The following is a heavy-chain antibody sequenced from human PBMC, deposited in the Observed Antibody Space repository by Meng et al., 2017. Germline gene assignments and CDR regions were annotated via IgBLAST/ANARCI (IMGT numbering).Heavy chain of an antibody. CDR2: ISSSSSYI. CDR1: GFTFSSYS. V-gene: IGHV3-21*01. Sequence: EVQRVESGGGLVKPGGSLSLSCAASGFTFSSYSRNWVRQAPGKGLEWVSSISSSSSYIYYADSVKGRFTISRDNAKNSLYLQMNSLRAEDTAVYYCARVLSSSGWSEIDYWGQGTLVTVSS. CDR3: ARVLSSSGWSEIDY. J-gene: IGHJ4*02. D-gene: IGHD6-19*01.